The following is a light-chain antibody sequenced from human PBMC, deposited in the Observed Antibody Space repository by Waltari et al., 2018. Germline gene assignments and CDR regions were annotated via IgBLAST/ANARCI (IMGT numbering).Light chain of an antibody. V-gene: IGKV1-33*01. CDR2: HAS. Sequence: DIQMTQSPSSLSASVGDRVTITCQASQDISNYLHWHQQKPGKAPKVLIYHASTLERGVPPRFSRSGSGTDFTFTISSLQPEDIGTYYCQQYDHLPYTFGQGTKLEI. CDR3: QQYDHLPYT. J-gene: IGKJ2*01. CDR1: QDISNY.